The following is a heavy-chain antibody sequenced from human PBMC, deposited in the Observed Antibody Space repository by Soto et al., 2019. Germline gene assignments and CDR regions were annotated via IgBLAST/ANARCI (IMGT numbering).Heavy chain of an antibody. CDR1: GGTFSSYA. CDR3: ARDRGPSSGYYPYWFDP. D-gene: IGHD3-22*01. Sequence: QAQLVQSGAEVKKPGSSVKVSCKASGGTFSSYAISWVRHAPGQGLEWMGEIIPIFGTANYAQKFQGRVTITADESTSTAYMELSSLRSEDTAVYYCARDRGPSSGYYPYWFDPWGQGTLVTVSS. V-gene: IGHV1-69*12. J-gene: IGHJ5*02. CDR2: IIPIFGTA.